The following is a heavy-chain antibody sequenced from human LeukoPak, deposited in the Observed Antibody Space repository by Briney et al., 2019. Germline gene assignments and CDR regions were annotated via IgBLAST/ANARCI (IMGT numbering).Heavy chain of an antibody. Sequence: GASVKVSCKASGGTFSSYAISWVRQAPGQGLEWMGGIIPIFGTANYAQKFQGRVTITADESTSTAYMELSSLRSEDTAVYYCARDRGGASPYYYMDVWGKGTTVTVSS. V-gene: IGHV1-69*13. D-gene: IGHD3-10*01. J-gene: IGHJ6*03. CDR2: IIPIFGTA. CDR1: GGTFSSYA. CDR3: ARDRGGASPYYYMDV.